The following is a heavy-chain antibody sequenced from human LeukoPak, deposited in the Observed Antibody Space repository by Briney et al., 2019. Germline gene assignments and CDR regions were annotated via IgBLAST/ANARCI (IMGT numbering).Heavy chain of an antibody. Sequence: GGPLRLSCAASGFTFSSYWMHWVRQAPGKGLVWVSRINSDGSSTSYADSVKGRFTISRDNAKNTLYLQMNSLRAEDTAVYYCARGFRYFDWLPLDYWGQGTLVTFSS. CDR2: INSDGSST. V-gene: IGHV3-74*01. CDR1: GFTFSSYW. CDR3: ARGFRYFDWLPLDY. J-gene: IGHJ4*02. D-gene: IGHD3-9*01.